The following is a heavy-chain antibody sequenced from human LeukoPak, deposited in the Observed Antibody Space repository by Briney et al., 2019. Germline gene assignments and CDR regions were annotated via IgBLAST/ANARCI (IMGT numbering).Heavy chain of an antibody. CDR2: IKQDGSET. V-gene: IGHV3-7*01. CDR1: GFIFSSYW. J-gene: IGHJ4*02. CDR3: AREVGSVGGYFDY. Sequence: GGSLRLSCVASGFIFSSYWMSWVRQAPGKVLEWVANIKQDGSETYYVDSVKGRFTISRDNAKNSLYLQMNSLRAEDTAVYYCAREVGSVGGYFDYWGQETLVTVSS. D-gene: IGHD1-26*01.